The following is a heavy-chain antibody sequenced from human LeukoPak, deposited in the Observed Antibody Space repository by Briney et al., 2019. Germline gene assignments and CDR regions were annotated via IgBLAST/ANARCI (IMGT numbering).Heavy chain of an antibody. CDR3: ARSGEL. CDR2: ISSSSSYI. D-gene: IGHD1-7*01. CDR1: GFTVDSNY. Sequence: GGSLRLSCAASGFTVDSNYLSWVRQAPGKGLEWVSSISSSSSYIYYADSVKGRFTISRDNAKNSLYLQMNSLRAEDTAVYYCARSGELWGQGTLVTVSS. V-gene: IGHV3-21*01. J-gene: IGHJ4*02.